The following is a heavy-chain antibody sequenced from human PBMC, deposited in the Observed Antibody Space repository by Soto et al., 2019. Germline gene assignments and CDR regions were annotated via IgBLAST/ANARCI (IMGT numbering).Heavy chain of an antibody. D-gene: IGHD3-22*01. CDR2: IIPIFGTA. CDR1: GGTFSSYA. CDR3: ARASTHDQIDSSGSSFDY. V-gene: IGHV1-69*01. Sequence: QVQLVQSGAEVKKPGSSVKVSCTASGGTFSSYAISWVRQAPGRGLEWMGGIIPIFGTANYAQKFQGRVTITADESTSTAYMELSSLRSEDTAVYYCARASTHDQIDSSGSSFDYWGQGTLVTVSS. J-gene: IGHJ4*02.